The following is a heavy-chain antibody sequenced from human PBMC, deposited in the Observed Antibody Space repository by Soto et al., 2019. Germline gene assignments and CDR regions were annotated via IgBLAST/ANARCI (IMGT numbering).Heavy chain of an antibody. CDR1: GGSISSGDYY. Sequence: QVQLQESGPGLVKPSQTLSLPCTVSGGSISSGDYYWSCIRQHPGKALEGIGNTYGSGSTYYNPALESQVTISVHTSKNRFSLKLSSVTAAATAVYFCAREGRDPVDYWGQGSLVTVSS. CDR3: AREGRDPVDY. J-gene: IGHJ4*02. CDR2: TYGSGST. V-gene: IGHV4-31*01.